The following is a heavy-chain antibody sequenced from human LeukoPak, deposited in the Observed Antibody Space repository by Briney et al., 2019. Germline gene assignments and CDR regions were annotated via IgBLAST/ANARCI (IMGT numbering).Heavy chain of an antibody. CDR1: GFTFTNAW. CDR2: IKTRTDGGTT. CDR3: ASFVFGRGGSGLYDY. J-gene: IGHJ4*02. Sequence: GGSLRLSCAASGFTFTNAWMNWVRQAPGKGLEWVGRIKTRTDGGTTDYATPVKGRFTISRDDSKNTQYLQMDSLKTDDTAVYYCASFVFGRGGSGLYDYWGQGTLVTVSS. D-gene: IGHD2-15*01. V-gene: IGHV3-15*01.